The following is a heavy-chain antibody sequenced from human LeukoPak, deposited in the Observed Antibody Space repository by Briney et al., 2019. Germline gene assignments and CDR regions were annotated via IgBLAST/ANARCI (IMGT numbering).Heavy chain of an antibody. CDR3: ARTGSTVTMLYPFDH. D-gene: IGHD4-17*01. Sequence: SETLSLTCTVSGGSISSGSYYWSWIRQPPGKGLEWIGYIYYSGSTNYNPSLKSRVSISVDTSKNQFSLKLSSVTAADTAVYYCARTGSTVTMLYPFDHWGQGTLVTVSS. V-gene: IGHV4-61*01. J-gene: IGHJ4*02. CDR2: IYYSGST. CDR1: GGSISSGSYY.